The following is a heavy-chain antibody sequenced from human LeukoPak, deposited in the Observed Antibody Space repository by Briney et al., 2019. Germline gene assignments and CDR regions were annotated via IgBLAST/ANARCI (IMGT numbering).Heavy chain of an antibody. Sequence: GASVKVSCKASGGTFSSYAISWVRQAPGQGLEWMGRIIPILGIANYAQKFQGRVTITADKSTSTAYMELSSLRSEDTAVYYCARTPTLSIIAAWDYWGQGTLVTVSS. D-gene: IGHD6-13*01. CDR2: IIPILGIA. V-gene: IGHV1-69*04. CDR1: GGTFSSYA. CDR3: ARTPTLSIIAAWDY. J-gene: IGHJ4*02.